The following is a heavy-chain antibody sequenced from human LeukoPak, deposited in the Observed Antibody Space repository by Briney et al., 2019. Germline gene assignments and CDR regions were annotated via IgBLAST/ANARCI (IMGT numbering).Heavy chain of an antibody. J-gene: IGHJ1*01. CDR3: ARDLAYCGGDCYTPEDFQH. D-gene: IGHD2-21*02. CDR2: IYYSGST. CDR1: GGSISSYY. Sequence: RTSETLSLTCTVSGGSISSYYRSWIRQPPGKGLEWIGYIYYSGSTNYNPSLKSRVTISVDTSKNQFSLKLSSVTAADTAVYYCARDLAYCGGDCYTPEDFQHWGQGTLVTVSS. V-gene: IGHV4-59*01.